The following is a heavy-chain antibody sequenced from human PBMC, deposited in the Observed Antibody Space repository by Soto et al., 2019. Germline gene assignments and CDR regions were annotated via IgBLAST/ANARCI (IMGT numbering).Heavy chain of an antibody. CDR1: AYTFTSYY. V-gene: IGHV1-46*01. D-gene: IGHD1-26*01. CDR2: INPSGGST. Sequence: ASVKVSCKASAYTFTSYYMHWVRQAPGQGLEWMGIINPSGGSTSYAQKFQGRVTMTRDTSTSTVYMELSSLRSEDTAVYYCARDGAIYGMDVWGQGTTVTVSS. J-gene: IGHJ6*02. CDR3: ARDGAIYGMDV.